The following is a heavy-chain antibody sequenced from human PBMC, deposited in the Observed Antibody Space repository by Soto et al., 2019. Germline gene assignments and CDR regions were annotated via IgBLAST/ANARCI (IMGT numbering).Heavy chain of an antibody. CDR2: ISWDGGST. V-gene: IGHV3-43*01. J-gene: IGHJ4*02. CDR1: GFTFDDYT. Sequence: EVQLVESGGVVVQPGGSLRLSCAASGFTFDDYTMHWVRQAPGKGLEWVSLISWDGGSTYYADSVKGRFTISRDNSKNALYLQMNSLRNEDTALYYCAKGLSMVRGVIMDYFDYWGQGTLVTVSS. CDR3: AKGLSMVRGVIMDYFDY. D-gene: IGHD3-10*01.